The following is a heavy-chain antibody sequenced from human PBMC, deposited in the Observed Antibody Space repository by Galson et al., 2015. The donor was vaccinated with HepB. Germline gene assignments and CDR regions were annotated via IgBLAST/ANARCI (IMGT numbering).Heavy chain of an antibody. CDR2: ISYDGSNK. CDR3: ARDSWIQLWLLGY. V-gene: IGHV3-30*04. Sequence: SLRLSCAASGFTFSSYAMHWVRQAPGKGLEWVAVISYDGSNKYYADSVKGRFTISRDNSKNTLYLQMNSLRAEDTAVYYCARDSWIQLWLLGYWGQGTLVTVSS. CDR1: GFTFSSYA. D-gene: IGHD5-18*01. J-gene: IGHJ4*02.